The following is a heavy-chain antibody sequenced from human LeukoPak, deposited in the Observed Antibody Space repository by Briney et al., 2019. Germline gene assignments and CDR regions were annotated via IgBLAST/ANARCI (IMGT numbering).Heavy chain of an antibody. Sequence: SETLSLTCTVSGGSSSDYYWTWIRQPAGRELEWIGRIYPSGSSNDNPSLKSRVTMSVDTSNNQFSLKVTSMTAADTAMYYCARASGGYSYGYERRVFDYWGQGTLVTVSS. J-gene: IGHJ4*02. CDR2: IYPSGSS. CDR3: ARASGGYSYGYERRVFDY. V-gene: IGHV4-4*07. D-gene: IGHD5-18*01. CDR1: GGSSSDYY.